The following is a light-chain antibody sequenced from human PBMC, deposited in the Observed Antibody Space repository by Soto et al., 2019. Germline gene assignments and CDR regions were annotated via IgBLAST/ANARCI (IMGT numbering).Light chain of an antibody. J-gene: IGLJ1*01. CDR3: TSYTDSSTQV. CDR2: EVS. Sequence: QSVLTQPASVSGSPGQSITISCTGTSSDVGAYHYVSWYQQHPGKAPKLIIYEVSNRPSGFSNRFSGSESGNTASLTISGLQAEDEADYYCTSYTDSSTQVFGAGTKVTVL. CDR1: SSDVGAYHY. V-gene: IGLV2-14*01.